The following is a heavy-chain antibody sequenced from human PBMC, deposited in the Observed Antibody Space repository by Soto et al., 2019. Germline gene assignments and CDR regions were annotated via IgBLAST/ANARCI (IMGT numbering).Heavy chain of an antibody. Sequence: PSETLSLTCAVYGGSLSGYYWTWIRQPPGKGLEWIGEVNPGGITNYSPSVKSRLKISLDTSKKEVSLEMTSVTAADTAVYYCGRVLIKMAIPSIDSWGPGTLVTAPQ. CDR1: GGSLSGYY. J-gene: IGHJ4*02. CDR2: VNPGGIT. D-gene: IGHD2-15*01. CDR3: GRVLIKMAIPSIDS. V-gene: IGHV4-34*01.